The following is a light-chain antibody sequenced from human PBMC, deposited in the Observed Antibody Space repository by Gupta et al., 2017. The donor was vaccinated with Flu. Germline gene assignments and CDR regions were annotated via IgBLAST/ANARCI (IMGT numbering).Light chain of an antibody. V-gene: IGKV1-5*03. CDR1: ENVKTW. CDR3: QQYNNYRT. J-gene: IGKJ3*01. Sequence: QLTQYTSSMSPSVGDRVVITCRASENVKTWLAWFHQKSGQAPRLLISQASILEDGVPSRFSGGGSGTEFTLIIAGLQPSDVGTYYCQQYNNYRTFGPGTKV. CDR2: QAS.